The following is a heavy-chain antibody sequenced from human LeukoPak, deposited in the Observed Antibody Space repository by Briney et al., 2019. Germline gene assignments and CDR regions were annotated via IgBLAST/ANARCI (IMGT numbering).Heavy chain of an antibody. V-gene: IGHV1-69*13. Sequence: ASVKVSCKASGGTFSSYAISWVRRAPGQGLEWMGGIIPIFGTANYAQKFQGRVTVTADESTSTAYMELSSLRSEDTAVYYCARAPNYYYGMDVWGQGTTVTVSS. CDR3: ARAPNYYYGMDV. J-gene: IGHJ6*02. CDR2: IIPIFGTA. CDR1: GGTFSSYA.